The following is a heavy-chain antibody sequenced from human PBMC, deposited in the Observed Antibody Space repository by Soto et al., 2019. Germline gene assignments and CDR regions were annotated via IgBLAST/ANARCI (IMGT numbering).Heavy chain of an antibody. CDR3: AKSHYYGSGSYYFFDY. CDR2: ISGSGGST. Sequence: ISGSGGSTYYADSVKGRFTISRDNAKNTLYLQMNSLRAEDTAVYYCAKSHYYGSGSYYFFDYWGQGTLVTVSS. V-gene: IGHV3-23*01. J-gene: IGHJ4*02. D-gene: IGHD3-10*01.